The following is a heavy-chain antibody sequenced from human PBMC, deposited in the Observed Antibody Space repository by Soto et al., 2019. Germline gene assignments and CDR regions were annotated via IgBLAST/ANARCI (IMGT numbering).Heavy chain of an antibody. V-gene: IGHV3-30*18. D-gene: IGHD3-10*01. CDR3: TKARGPRRQRLIDPFDY. Sequence: QVQLVESGGGVVQPGRSLRVSCAASGFTFSIYAMHWVRQAPGTGLEWVAVISYDGTKTYSADSVKGLFTISRDNSMNTVYRPMNSLRDEDTTVYYCTKARGPRRQRLIDPFDYWGQGTVVNVSP. J-gene: IGHJ4*02. CDR2: ISYDGTKT. CDR1: GFTFSIYA.